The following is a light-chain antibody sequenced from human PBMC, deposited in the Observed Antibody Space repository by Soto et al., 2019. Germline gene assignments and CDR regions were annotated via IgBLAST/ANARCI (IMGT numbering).Light chain of an antibody. CDR1: SSNVGTYNL. CDR2: DVN. J-gene: IGLJ2*01. Sequence: QSVLTQPASVSGSPGQSITLSCTGTSSNVGTYNLVSWYQHLPGKAPKLIIYDVNKRPSGVYDRFSGSKSCNTASRTISGLQAEDEGDYYCGSYAGSSRVVFGGGTKLTVL. CDR3: GSYAGSSRVV. V-gene: IGLV2-23*02.